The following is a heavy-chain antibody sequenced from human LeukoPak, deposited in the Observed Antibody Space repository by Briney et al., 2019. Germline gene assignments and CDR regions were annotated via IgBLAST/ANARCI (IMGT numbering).Heavy chain of an antibody. D-gene: IGHD2-15*01. CDR3: ARHGSRYCSGGSCSYYFDY. V-gene: IGHV4-59*08. Sequence: SETLSLTCTVSGGSISSYYWSWIRQPPGKGLEWIGYIYYSGSTNYNPSLKSRVTISVDTSKNQFSLKLSSVTAADTAVYYCARHGSRYCSGGSCSYYFDYWGQGTLATVSS. J-gene: IGHJ4*02. CDR2: IYYSGST. CDR1: GGSISSYY.